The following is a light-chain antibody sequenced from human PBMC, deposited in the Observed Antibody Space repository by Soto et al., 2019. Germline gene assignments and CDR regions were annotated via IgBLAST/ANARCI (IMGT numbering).Light chain of an antibody. CDR3: KQYNGYTLYT. CDR2: DVS. CDR1: QSISSW. J-gene: IGKJ2*01. Sequence: DIQMTQSPSTLSASVGDRVIITCRASQSISSWLAWYQQKPGKAPKLQIYDVSNLESGVQSRFSGSGSGTEFTPSISSLQPDNFETSYCKQYNGYTLYTFGQGTKLEIK. V-gene: IGKV1-5*01.